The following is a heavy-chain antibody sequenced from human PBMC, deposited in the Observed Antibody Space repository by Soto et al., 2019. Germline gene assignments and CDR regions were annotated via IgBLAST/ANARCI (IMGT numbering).Heavy chain of an antibody. D-gene: IGHD2-2*01. CDR2: IIPIFGTP. CDR3: AGRCDGTNCLAHFDY. CDR1: GGTFNNYV. J-gene: IGHJ4*02. V-gene: IGHV1-69*06. Sequence: SVKVSCKASGGTFNNYVINWVRQAPGQGLEWMAGIIPIFGTPNYAQKFQGRVTITADKSTSTAYMELNSLRSEDTAVYYCAGRCDGTNCLAHFDYWGQGTLVTVYS.